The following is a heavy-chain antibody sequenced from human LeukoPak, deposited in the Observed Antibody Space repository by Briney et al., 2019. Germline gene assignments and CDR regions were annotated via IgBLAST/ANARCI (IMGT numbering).Heavy chain of an antibody. V-gene: IGHV4-39*01. J-gene: IGHJ4*02. CDR2: IYYSGST. CDR1: GGSISSSSYY. D-gene: IGHD3-22*01. Sequence: SETLSLTCTVSGGSISSSSYYWGWIRQPPGTGLEWIGSIYYSGSTYYNPSLKSRVTISVDTSKNQFSLKLSSVTAADTAVYYCARRPSDYYDSSGHFDYWGQGTLVTVSS. CDR3: ARRPSDYYDSSGHFDY.